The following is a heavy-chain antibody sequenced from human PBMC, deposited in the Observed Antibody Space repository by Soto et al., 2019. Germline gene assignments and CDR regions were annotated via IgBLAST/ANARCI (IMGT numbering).Heavy chain of an antibody. CDR2: MYNTGST. D-gene: IGHD2-21*02. J-gene: IGHJ6*02. CDR1: GGSISGYY. CDR3: ARDLWGYCGTDCYPLDV. V-gene: IGHV4-59*01. Sequence: PSETLSLTCTVSGGSISGYYWSWIRQPPGKRLEWIGYMYNTGSTVYNPSFKSRVTISVDTSRNQFALKLNSVTAAATAVYYCARDLWGYCGTDCYPLDVWGQGTTVTVSS.